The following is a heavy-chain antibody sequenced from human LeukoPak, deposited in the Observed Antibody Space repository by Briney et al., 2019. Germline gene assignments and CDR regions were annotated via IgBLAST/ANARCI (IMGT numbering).Heavy chain of an antibody. J-gene: IGHJ4*02. V-gene: IGHV4-59*08. CDR3: ARQGGFLEAAFEY. D-gene: IGHD3-10*01. CDR2: IHYTGST. CDR1: GGSISRHY. Sequence: SETLSLTCTVSGGSISRHYWSWIRQSPGKGLEWIGHIHYTGSTDYNPFLKSRVTISVDTSKNQFSLKLTSVTAGDTAVYYCARQGGFLEAAFEYWGQGTLVAVSS.